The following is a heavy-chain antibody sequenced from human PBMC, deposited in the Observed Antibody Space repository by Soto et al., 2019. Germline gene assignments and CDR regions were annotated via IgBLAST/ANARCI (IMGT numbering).Heavy chain of an antibody. Sequence: EVQLLESGGGLVQPGGSLRLSCAASGFTFSSYAMSWVRQAPGKGLEWVSAISGSGGSTYYADSVKGRFTISRDNSKNTLYLQMNSLRAEDTAVYYCAKVPSPLYYDFWSGSWSFDYWGQGTLVTVSS. D-gene: IGHD3-3*01. CDR3: AKVPSPLYYDFWSGSWSFDY. CDR1: GFTFSSYA. J-gene: IGHJ4*02. CDR2: ISGSGGST. V-gene: IGHV3-23*01.